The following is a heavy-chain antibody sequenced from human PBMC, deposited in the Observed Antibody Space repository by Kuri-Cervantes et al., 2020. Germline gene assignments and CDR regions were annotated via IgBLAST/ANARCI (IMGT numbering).Heavy chain of an antibody. Sequence: GESLKISCAASGFTFSSYGMHWVRQAPGRGLEWVAVIWYDGSNKYYADSVKGRFTISRDNSKNTLYLQMNSLRAEDTAVYYCARDTDLTDQWAVDYWGQGTLVTVSS. CDR1: GFTFSSYG. J-gene: IGHJ4*02. CDR3: ARDTDLTDQWAVDY. D-gene: IGHD1-26*01. CDR2: IWYDGSNK. V-gene: IGHV3-30*19.